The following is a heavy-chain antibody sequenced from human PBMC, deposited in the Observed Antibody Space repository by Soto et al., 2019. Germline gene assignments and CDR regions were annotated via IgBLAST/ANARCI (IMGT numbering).Heavy chain of an antibody. CDR1: GYTFTSYA. D-gene: IGHD5-18*01. V-gene: IGHV1-3*01. CDR2: INDGNGNT. Sequence: QVQLVQSGAEVKKPGASVKVSCKASGYTFTSYAMHWVRQAPGQRLEWMGWINDGNGNTKYSQKFQGRVTITRDPSASTAYMELSSLRSEDTAVYYCARGLNGYLHYFDYWGQGTLVTVSS. CDR3: ARGLNGYLHYFDY. J-gene: IGHJ4*02.